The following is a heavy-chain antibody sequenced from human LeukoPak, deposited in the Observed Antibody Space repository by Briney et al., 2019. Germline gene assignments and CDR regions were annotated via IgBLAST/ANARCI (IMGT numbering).Heavy chain of an antibody. CDR1: GGSISSYY. V-gene: IGHV4-59*08. D-gene: IGHD6-13*01. J-gene: IGHJ4*02. CDR2: IYYSGST. Sequence: PSETLSLTCTVSGGSISSYYWSWIRQPPGKGLEWIGYIYYSGSTNYNPSLKSRVTISVDTSKNQFSLKLSSVTAADTAVYYCARHPPIIAAAGTDDYWGQGTLVTVSS. CDR3: ARHPPIIAAAGTDDY.